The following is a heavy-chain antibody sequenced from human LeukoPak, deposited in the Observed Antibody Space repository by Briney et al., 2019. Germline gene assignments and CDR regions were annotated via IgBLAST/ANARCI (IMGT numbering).Heavy chain of an antibody. CDR3: AKVKYASSQYHFDY. D-gene: IGHD6-13*01. CDR1: GFTFSSYV. V-gene: IGHV3-23*01. Sequence: GSLRLSCAASGFTFSSYVMSWVRQAPGKGLEWVSAISGSGTNTYYADSVKGRFTISRDNSKNTLYLQMNSLRAEDTAVYYCAKVKYASSQYHFDYWGQGTLVTVSS. CDR2: ISGSGTNT. J-gene: IGHJ4*02.